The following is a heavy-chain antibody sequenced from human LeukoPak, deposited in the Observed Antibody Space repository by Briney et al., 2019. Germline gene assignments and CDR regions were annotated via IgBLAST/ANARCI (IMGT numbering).Heavy chain of an antibody. CDR1: GGSFSGYY. CDR3: ARGRKDIVVVPAAIFNS. V-gene: IGHV4-34*01. D-gene: IGHD2-2*01. J-gene: IGHJ4*02. Sequence: PSETLSLTCAVYGGSFSGYYWSWIRQPPGKGLEWIGEINHSGSTNYNPSLKSRVTISVDTSKNQFSLKLSSVTAAEPAVYYCARGRKDIVVVPAAIFNSWGQRTLVTVSS. CDR2: INHSGST.